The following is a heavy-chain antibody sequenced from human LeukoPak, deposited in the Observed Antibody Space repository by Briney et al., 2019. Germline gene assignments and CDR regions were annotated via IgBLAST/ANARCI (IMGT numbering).Heavy chain of an antibody. CDR3: ARDHWWNYDY. J-gene: IGHJ4*02. CDR2: ISKDGSDK. Sequence: GGSLRLSCAASGFTFDDYVMHWVRQAPGKGLEWVAVISKDGSDKYYPGSVRGRFTISRDNSKNTIYLQMDSLRAEDTAIYYCARDHWWNYDYWGQGTLVTVSS. V-gene: IGHV3-30-3*01. CDR1: GFTFDDYV. D-gene: IGHD1-7*01.